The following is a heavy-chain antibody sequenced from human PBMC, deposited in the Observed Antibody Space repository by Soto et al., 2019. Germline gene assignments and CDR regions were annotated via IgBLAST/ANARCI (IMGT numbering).Heavy chain of an antibody. V-gene: IGHV1-69*01. CDR3: ARGATRGSSRNFWFDP. CDR1: GGTFSTYP. CDR2: IIPLSGTT. Sequence: QVPLVQSGAGVRMPGSSVKVSCKASGGTFSTYPINWVRQAPGQGLEWMGGIIPLSGTTNYAQKSKGSVTITADEATSTAFTELRSLRAEDAAVYYCARGATRGSSRNFWFDPWGQGALVSVSS. D-gene: IGHD1-26*01. J-gene: IGHJ5*02.